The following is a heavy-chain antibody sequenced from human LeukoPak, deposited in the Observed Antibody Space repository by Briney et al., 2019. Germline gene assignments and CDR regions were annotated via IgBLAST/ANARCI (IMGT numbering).Heavy chain of an antibody. Sequence: SETLSLTCTVSGGSISSGDYYWSWIRQPPGKGLEWIGYIYYSGSTSYSPSLKSRVTILVDTSKNQFSLKLSSVTAADTAVYYCARRVLGYCSSTRCPDTHFDYWGQGTLVTVSS. CDR2: IYYSGST. CDR1: GGSISSGDYY. V-gene: IGHV4-30-4*08. J-gene: IGHJ4*02. CDR3: ARRVLGYCSSTRCPDTHFDY. D-gene: IGHD2-2*01.